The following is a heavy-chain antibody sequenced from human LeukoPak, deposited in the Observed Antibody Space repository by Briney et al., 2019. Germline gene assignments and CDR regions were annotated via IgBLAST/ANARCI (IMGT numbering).Heavy chain of an antibody. D-gene: IGHD4-17*01. CDR1: GYSFTSYC. Sequence: GESLKISCKGSGYSFTSYCISWVRQMPGKGLEWMGRIDPSDSYTNYSPSFQGHVTISADKSISTAYLQWSSLKASDTAMYFCARHPHPTTVFDCWGQGTLVTVSS. CDR2: IDPSDSYT. V-gene: IGHV5-10-1*01. CDR3: ARHPHPTTVFDC. J-gene: IGHJ4*02.